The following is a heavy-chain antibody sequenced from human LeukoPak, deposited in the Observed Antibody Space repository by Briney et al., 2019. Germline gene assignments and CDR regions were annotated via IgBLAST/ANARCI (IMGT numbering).Heavy chain of an antibody. CDR3: AKDLTTGTLSFDY. V-gene: IGHV3-33*06. Sequence: AGGSLRLSCAASGFTFSSYGMHWVRQAPGKGLEWVAVVWYDGSEKYYADSVKGRFTISRDNSKNTLYLQMNSLRAEDTAVYYCAKDLTTGTLSFDYWGQGTLVTVPS. CDR1: GFTFSSYG. D-gene: IGHD1-1*01. J-gene: IGHJ4*02. CDR2: VWYDGSEK.